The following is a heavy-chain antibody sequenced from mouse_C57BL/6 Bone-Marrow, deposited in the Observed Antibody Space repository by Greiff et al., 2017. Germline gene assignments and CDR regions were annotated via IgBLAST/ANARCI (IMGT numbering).Heavy chain of an antibody. CDR2: IRNKANNHET. J-gene: IGHJ3*01. CDR3: SRQGVAPAAY. CDR1: GFTFSDAW. D-gene: IGHD1-1*01. V-gene: IGHV6-6*01. Sequence: DVKLVESGGGLVQPGGSMKLSCAASGFTFSDAWMDWVRQSPEKGLEWVAEIRNKANNHETYYAVSVKGRFTIARDDSKSSVYLQMNSLGAADTCIYYCSRQGVAPAAYWRQGTLVTVSA.